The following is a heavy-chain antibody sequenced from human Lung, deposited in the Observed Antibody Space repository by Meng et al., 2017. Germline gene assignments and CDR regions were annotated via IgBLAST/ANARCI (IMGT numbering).Heavy chain of an antibody. J-gene: IGHJ4*02. CDR2: VFHSGTP. CDR1: AGSITSTQW. D-gene: IGHD2-21*01. CDR3: ASRPVGIRTYYFDC. Sequence: GLVQLLVMLCLTCGDDAGSITSTQWWCWVRQTQGKGLEWIGRVFHSGTPNYKPSLMSRLTLSVEKSKNQFSLNLTSVTAADTAVYYCASRPVGIRTYYFDCWGQGTLVTVSS. V-gene: IGHV4-4*02.